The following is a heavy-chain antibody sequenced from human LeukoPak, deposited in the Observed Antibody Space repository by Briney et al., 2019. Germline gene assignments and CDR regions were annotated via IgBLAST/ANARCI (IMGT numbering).Heavy chain of an antibody. J-gene: IGHJ4*02. V-gene: IGHV3-30-3*01. CDR2: ISYDGSNT. CDR3: ARDFLVGGIDY. D-gene: IGHD1-26*01. Sequence: GGSLRLSCAASGFTFSSYAMHWVRQAPGKGLEWVAVISYDGSNTYYADSVKGRFTISRDNSKNTLYLQMNSLRAEDTAVYYCARDFLVGGIDYWGQGTLVTVSS. CDR1: GFTFSSYA.